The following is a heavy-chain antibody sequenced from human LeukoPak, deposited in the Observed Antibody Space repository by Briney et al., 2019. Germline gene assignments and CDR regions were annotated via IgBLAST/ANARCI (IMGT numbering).Heavy chain of an antibody. D-gene: IGHD1-26*01. CDR1: GFTFSSYG. CDR2: IWYDGSNK. CDR3: ARDGGRGGSPFLDY. J-gene: IGHJ4*02. Sequence: PETSLRLSCAASGFTFSSYGMHWVRQAPGKGLEWVAVIWYDGSNKYYADSVKGRFTISRDNSKNTLYLQMNGLRAEDTAVYYCARDGGRGGSPFLDYWGQGTLVTVSS. V-gene: IGHV3-33*01.